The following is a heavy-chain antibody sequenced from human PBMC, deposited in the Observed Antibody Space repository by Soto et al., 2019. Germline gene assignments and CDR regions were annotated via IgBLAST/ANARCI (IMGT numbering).Heavy chain of an antibody. CDR2: ISGSGGST. J-gene: IGHJ6*03. CDR3: AKDLLYCSSTSCSMDYYYYMDV. V-gene: IGHV3-23*01. CDR1: GFTFSSYA. D-gene: IGHD2-2*01. Sequence: EVQLLESGGGLVQPGGSLRLSCAASGFTFSSYAMSWVRQAPGKGLEWVSAISGSGGSTYYADSVKGRFTISRDNSKNTLYLQMNSLRGEDSAVYYCAKDLLYCSSTSCSMDYYYYMDVWGKGRTVTVSS.